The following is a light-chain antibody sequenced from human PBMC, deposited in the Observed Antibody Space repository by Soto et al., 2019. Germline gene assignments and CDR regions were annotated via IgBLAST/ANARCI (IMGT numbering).Light chain of an antibody. J-gene: IGKJ4*01. CDR2: DAS. CDR3: QQYNNWPLT. CDR1: QTVGSY. V-gene: IGKV3-15*01. Sequence: EIVLTQSPATLSLSPGERATLSCRASQTVGSYLAWYQQKPGQAPRLLIYDASARATGIPARFSGSGSGTEFTLTISSLQSEDFAVYYCQQYNNWPLTFGGGTKVEIK.